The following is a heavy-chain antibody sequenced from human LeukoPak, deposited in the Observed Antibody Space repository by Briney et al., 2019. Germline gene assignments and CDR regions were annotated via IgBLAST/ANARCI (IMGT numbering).Heavy chain of an antibody. V-gene: IGHV4-39*07. CDR1: GGSLSSSSYY. CDR2: IYYSGST. J-gene: IGHJ6*03. D-gene: IGHD2-15*01. Sequence: SETLSLTCTVSGGSLSSSSYYWGWIRQPPGKGLGWIGSIYYSGSTYYNPSLKSRVTISVDTSKNQFSLKLSSVTAADTAVYYCARGYCSGGSCYPRRYYYYYYMDVWGKGTTVTVSS. CDR3: ARGYCSGGSCYPRRYYYYYYMDV.